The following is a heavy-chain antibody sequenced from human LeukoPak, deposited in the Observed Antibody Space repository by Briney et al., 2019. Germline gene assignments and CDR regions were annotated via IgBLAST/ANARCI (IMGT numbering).Heavy chain of an antibody. D-gene: IGHD6-6*01. Sequence: SVKVSCKASGGTFSSYAISWVRQAPGQGLEWMGGIIPIFGTANYAQKFQGRVTITTDESTSTAYMELSSLRSEDTAVYYCARDGEYSSSPGIWSDPWGQGTLVTVSS. CDR1: GGTFSSYA. J-gene: IGHJ5*02. CDR3: ARDGEYSSSPGIWSDP. CDR2: IIPIFGTA. V-gene: IGHV1-69*05.